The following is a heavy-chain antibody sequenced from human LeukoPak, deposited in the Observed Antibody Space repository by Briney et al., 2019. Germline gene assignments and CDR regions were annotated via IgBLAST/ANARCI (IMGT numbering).Heavy chain of an antibody. D-gene: IGHD3-9*01. Sequence: GGSLRLSCAASGFTFSRWGMHWVRQAPGKGLEWVSGISWNGGSIGYADSVKGRFTISRDNAKNSLYLQMNSLRAEDMALYYCAKDRYYDILTGGSFDYWGQGTLVTVSS. V-gene: IGHV3-9*03. CDR2: ISWNGGSI. CDR1: GFTFSRWG. J-gene: IGHJ4*02. CDR3: AKDRYYDILTGGSFDY.